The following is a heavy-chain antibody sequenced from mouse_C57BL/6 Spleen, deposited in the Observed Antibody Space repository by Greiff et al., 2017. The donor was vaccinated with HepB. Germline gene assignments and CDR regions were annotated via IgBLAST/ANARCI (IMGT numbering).Heavy chain of an antibody. CDR3: AREDYGSYYFDY. CDR1: GFTFSDYY. CDR2: INYDGSST. J-gene: IGHJ2*01. Sequence: EVQLQESEGGLVQPGSSMKLSCTASGFTFSDYYMAWVRQVPEKGLEWVANINYDGSSTYYLDSLKSRFIISRDNAKNILYLQMSSLKSEDTATYYCAREDYGSYYFDYWGQGTTLTVSS. D-gene: IGHD1-1*01. V-gene: IGHV5-16*01.